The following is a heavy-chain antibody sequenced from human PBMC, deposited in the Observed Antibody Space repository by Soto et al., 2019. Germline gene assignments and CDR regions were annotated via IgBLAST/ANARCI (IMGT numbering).Heavy chain of an antibody. V-gene: IGHV3-30-3*01. J-gene: IGHJ4*02. CDR2: ISYDGSNK. D-gene: IGHD3-22*01. CDR3: AREDYYDGSGYYSY. Sequence: PGGSLRLSCAASGFTFSSYAMHWVRQAPGKGLEWVAVISYDGSNKYYADSVKGRFTISRDNAKNSLYLQMNSLRAEDTAVYYCAREDYYDGSGYYSYWGQGTLVTVSS. CDR1: GFTFSSYA.